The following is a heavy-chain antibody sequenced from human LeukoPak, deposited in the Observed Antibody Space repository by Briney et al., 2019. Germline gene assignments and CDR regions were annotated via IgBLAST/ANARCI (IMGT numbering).Heavy chain of an antibody. V-gene: IGHV3-15*01. CDR2: IKSKTDGGTT. Sequence: PGGSLRLSCAASGFTFSNAWMSWVRQAPGKGLEWVGRIKSKTDGGTTDYAAPVKGRFTISRDDSKNTLYLQMNSPKTEDTAVYYCTYSGYSYGYRYFDYWGQGTLVTVSS. J-gene: IGHJ4*02. CDR1: GFTFSNAW. D-gene: IGHD5-18*01. CDR3: TYSGYSYGYRYFDY.